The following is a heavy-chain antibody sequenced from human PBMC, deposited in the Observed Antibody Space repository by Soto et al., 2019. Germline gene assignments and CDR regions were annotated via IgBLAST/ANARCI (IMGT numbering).Heavy chain of an antibody. V-gene: IGHV1-18*01. J-gene: IGHJ6*02. CDR3: ARYKTGSQMDV. CDR1: RYIFTNYG. CDR2: ITTYNGNT. Sequence: QVQLVQSGVEVREPGASVKVSCKAVRYIFTNYGVSWVRQAPGQGLEWMGWITTYNGNTEYAQKFQGRVTITTDAYTSTAYRDLGRSRTDNTTIDYGARYKTGSQMDVWNPGTTGTVSS. D-gene: IGHD1-1*01.